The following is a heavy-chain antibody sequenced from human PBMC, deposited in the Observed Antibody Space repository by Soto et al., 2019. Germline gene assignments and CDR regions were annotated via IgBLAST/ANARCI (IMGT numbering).Heavy chain of an antibody. CDR3: AITSPIYSSRWYCSDY. D-gene: IGHD6-13*01. CDR1: GGSVSSGSYY. CDR2: IYYSGST. J-gene: IGHJ4*01. V-gene: IGHV4-61*01. Sequence: QVQLQESGPGLVKPSETLSLTCTVSGGSVSSGSYYWSWIRQPPGKGLEWIGYIYYSGSTNYNPSLKSRVTISVDTSKNQFSLKLSSVTAADTAVYYCAITSPIYSSRWYCSDYWGHGTLVTVSS.